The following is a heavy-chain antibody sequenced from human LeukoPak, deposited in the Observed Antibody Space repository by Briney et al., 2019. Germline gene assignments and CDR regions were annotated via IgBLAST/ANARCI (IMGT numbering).Heavy chain of an antibody. CDR3: ATLVNTYYDFWSGYYNY. D-gene: IGHD3-3*01. V-gene: IGHV3-23*01. CDR1: GFTFRSYA. CDR2: ISGSGGNT. Sequence: GGSLRLSCAASGFTFRSYAMSWVRQAPGKGLEWVSAISGSGGNTYYADSVKGRFTISRDNAKNSLYLQMNSLRAEDTAVYYCATLVNTYYDFWSGYYNYWGQGTLVTVSS. J-gene: IGHJ4*02.